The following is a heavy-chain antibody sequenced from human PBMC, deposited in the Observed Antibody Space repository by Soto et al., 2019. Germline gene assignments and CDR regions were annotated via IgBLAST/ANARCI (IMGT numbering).Heavy chain of an antibody. J-gene: IGHJ4*02. V-gene: IGHV3-33*01. CDR2: IWSDGSNK. D-gene: IGHD6-19*01. Sequence: QVRLVESGGGVVQPGRSLRLSCAASGFSFSTYGMHWVRQAPGKGLEWVAVIWSDGSNKYYTNTAKGRFSISRDNSRNTLYLQMNSLRVEDTAVYYCAREGEGDGWPCDNWGQGTLVTVSS. CDR1: GFSFSTYG. CDR3: AREGEGDGWPCDN.